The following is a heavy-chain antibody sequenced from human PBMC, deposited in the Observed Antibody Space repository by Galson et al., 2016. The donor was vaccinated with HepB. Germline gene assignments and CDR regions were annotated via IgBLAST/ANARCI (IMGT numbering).Heavy chain of an antibody. Sequence: SLRLSCAASGFTFSTYAMHWVRQAPGKGLEWVAVMSYDGSEKNYADSVKGRFTISRDNSKSTLYLQMNSRRVEDTAVYYCARGERGTSWAYYFDYWGQGTLVTVSS. J-gene: IGHJ4*02. D-gene: IGHD2-2*01. CDR1: GFTFSTYA. CDR3: ARGERGTSWAYYFDY. V-gene: IGHV3-30-3*01. CDR2: MSYDGSEK.